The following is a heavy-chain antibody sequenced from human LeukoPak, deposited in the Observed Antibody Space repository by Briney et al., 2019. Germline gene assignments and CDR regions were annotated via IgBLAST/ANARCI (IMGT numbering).Heavy chain of an antibody. V-gene: IGHV1-2*02. CDR2: INPNSGGT. Sequence: ASVKVSCKASGYTFTSYYMHWVRQAPGQGLEWMGWINPNSGGTNYAQKFQGRVTMTRDTSISTAYMELSRLRSDDTAVYYCASTGFSSSWDYFDYWGQGTLVTVSS. J-gene: IGHJ4*02. CDR3: ASTGFSSSWDYFDY. CDR1: GYTFTSYY. D-gene: IGHD6-13*01.